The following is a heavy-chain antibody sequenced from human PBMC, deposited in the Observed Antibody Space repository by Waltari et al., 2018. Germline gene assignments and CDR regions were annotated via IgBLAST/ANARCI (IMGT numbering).Heavy chain of an antibody. Sequence: EVQLVASGGGVVRPGGSLRLSCAASGFIFNNQGRYWFRQVPGKGLEWVSGIDWNGGRTGYADSVEGRFTISRDNAKDSLLLQMNTLRAEDTALYHCARVSRKTTATMVAAFDIWGQGTMVTVSS. V-gene: IGHV3-20*01. CDR1: GFIFNNQG. CDR3: ARVSRKTTATMVAAFDI. D-gene: IGHD4-17*01. J-gene: IGHJ3*02. CDR2: IDWNGGRT.